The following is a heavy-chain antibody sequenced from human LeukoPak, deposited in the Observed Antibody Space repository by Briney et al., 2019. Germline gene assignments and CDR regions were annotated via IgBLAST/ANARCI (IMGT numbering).Heavy chain of an antibody. CDR1: GFTFSSYS. CDR2: ISSSSSYI. J-gene: IGHJ4*02. D-gene: IGHD1-26*01. Sequence: SGGSLRLSCAASGFTFSSYSMNWVRQAPGKGLEWVSSISSSSSYIYYADSVKGRFTISRDNAKNSLYLQMNSLRAEDTAVYYCARDHGRGSFEQRQFDYWGQGTLVTVSS. CDR3: ARDHGRGSFEQRQFDY. V-gene: IGHV3-21*01.